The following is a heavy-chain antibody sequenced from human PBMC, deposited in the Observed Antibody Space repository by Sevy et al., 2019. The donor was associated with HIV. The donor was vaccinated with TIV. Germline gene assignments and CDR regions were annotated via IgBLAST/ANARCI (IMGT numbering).Heavy chain of an antibody. V-gene: IGHV4-59*01. CDR3: GRVGFNWNDVDY. CDR1: GGSMNLYY. D-gene: IGHD1-20*01. Sequence: SETLSLTCSVSGGSMNLYYWSWIRQPPGKGLEWIGLIYYSGSTNYNPSLKSRVTISVDTSENQFSLKLSSVTAADTAVYYCGRVGFNWNDVDYWGQGTLVTVSS. J-gene: IGHJ4*02. CDR2: IYYSGST.